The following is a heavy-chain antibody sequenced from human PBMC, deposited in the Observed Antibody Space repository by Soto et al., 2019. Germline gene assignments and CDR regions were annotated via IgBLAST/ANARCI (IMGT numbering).Heavy chain of an antibody. J-gene: IGHJ4*02. CDR3: AKRAFPGYSSEYYFDY. CDR2: ISGSGGST. CDR1: GFTFSSYA. V-gene: IGHV3-23*01. D-gene: IGHD6-25*01. Sequence: EVQLLESGGGLVQPGGSLRLSCAASGFTFSSYAMSWVRQAPGKGLEWVSAISGSGGSTYYADSVKGRFTISRDNSKNTLYLQMNSLRAEDTAVYYCAKRAFPGYSSEYYFDYWGQGTLVTVSS.